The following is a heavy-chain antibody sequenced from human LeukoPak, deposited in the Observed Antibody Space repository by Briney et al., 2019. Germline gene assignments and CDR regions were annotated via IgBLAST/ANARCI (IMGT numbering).Heavy chain of an antibody. CDR2: MNPNSGNT. V-gene: IGHV1-8*01. D-gene: IGHD6-13*01. J-gene: IGHJ5*02. CDR1: GYTFTSYD. Sequence: ASVKVSCKASGYTFTSYDINWVRQATGQGLEWMGWMNPNSGNTGYAQKFQGRVTMTRNTPISTAYMELSSLRSEDTAVYYCARGRIRYSSSRNWFDPWGQGTLVTVSS. CDR3: ARGRIRYSSSRNWFDP.